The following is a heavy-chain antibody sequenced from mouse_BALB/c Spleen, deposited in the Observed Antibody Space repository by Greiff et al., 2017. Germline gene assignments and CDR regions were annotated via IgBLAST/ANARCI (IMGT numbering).Heavy chain of an antibody. J-gene: IGHJ3*01. Sequence: EVQLVESGGGLVKPGGSLKLSCAASGFAFSSYDMSWVRQTPEKRLEWVAYISSGGGSTYYPDTVKGRFTISRDNAKNTLYLQMSSLKSEDTAMYYCARQDDYDEEFACWGQGTLVTVSA. D-gene: IGHD2-4*01. CDR3: ARQDDYDEEFAC. V-gene: IGHV5-12-1*01. CDR1: GFAFSSYD. CDR2: ISSGGGST.